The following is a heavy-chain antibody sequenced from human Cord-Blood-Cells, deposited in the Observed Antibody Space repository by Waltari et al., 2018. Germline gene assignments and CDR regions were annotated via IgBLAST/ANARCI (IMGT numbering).Heavy chain of an antibody. Sequence: IPIFGTANYAQKFQGRVTITADESTSTAYMELSSLRSEDTAVYYCARDRDRGYSSSWYSLGNAFDIWGQGTMVTVSS. V-gene: IGHV1-69*01. CDR2: IPIFGTA. D-gene: IGHD6-13*01. J-gene: IGHJ3*02. CDR3: ARDRDRGYSSSWYSLGNAFDI.